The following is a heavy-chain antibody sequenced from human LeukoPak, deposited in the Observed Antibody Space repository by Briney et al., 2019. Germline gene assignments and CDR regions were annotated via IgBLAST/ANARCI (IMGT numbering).Heavy chain of an antibody. CDR1: GFTFSSYA. CDR2: IVGSGGST. Sequence: PGGSLRLSCAASGFTFSSYAMSWVRQAPGKGLEWVSTIVGSGGSTYYADSVKGRFTISRDNSNNTLYLQMNSLRAGDTAIYYCAKALSSSWDYWGQGTLVTVSS. J-gene: IGHJ4*02. D-gene: IGHD6-13*01. CDR3: AKALSSSWDY. V-gene: IGHV3-23*01.